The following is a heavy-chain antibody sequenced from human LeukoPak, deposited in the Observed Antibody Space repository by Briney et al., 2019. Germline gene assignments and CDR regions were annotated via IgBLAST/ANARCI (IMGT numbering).Heavy chain of an antibody. D-gene: IGHD3-22*01. Sequence: SETLSLTCTVSGGSISSGGYYWSWIRQHPGKGLEWIGYIYYSGSTYYNPSLKSRVTISVDTSKNQFSLKLSSVTAADTAVYYCARDGAQYDSLDYEGEYYYYFGMDVWGQGATVTVSS. CDR2: IYYSGST. CDR1: GGSISSGGYY. V-gene: IGHV4-31*03. J-gene: IGHJ6*02. CDR3: ARDGAQYDSLDYEGEYYYYFGMDV.